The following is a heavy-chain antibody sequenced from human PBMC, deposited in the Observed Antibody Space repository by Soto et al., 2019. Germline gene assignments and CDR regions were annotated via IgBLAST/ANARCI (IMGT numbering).Heavy chain of an antibody. J-gene: IGHJ6*02. Sequence: ASVKVSCKASGYTFTGYYMHWVRQAPGQGLEWMGWINPNSGGTNYAQKFQGRVTMTRDTSISTAYMELSRLRSDDTAVYYCARGEERQQLVQGSYYYYGMDVWGQGTTVTVSS. D-gene: IGHD6-13*01. CDR3: ARGEERQQLVQGSYYYYGMDV. CDR1: GYTFTGYY. V-gene: IGHV1-2*02. CDR2: INPNSGGT.